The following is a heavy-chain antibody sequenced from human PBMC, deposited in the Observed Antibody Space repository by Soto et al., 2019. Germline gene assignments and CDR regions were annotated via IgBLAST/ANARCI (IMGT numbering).Heavy chain of an antibody. CDR1: GYTFTSYD. J-gene: IGHJ6*02. V-gene: IGHV1-8*01. Sequence: QVQLVQSGAEVKKPGASVKVSCKASGYTFTSYDINWVRQATGQGLEWMGWMNPNSGNTGYAQKFQGRVTMTRTTSKSTAYMELSTLGSAAADVYYCAGEGVRGMDVWGQGTTVTGSS. CDR2: MNPNSGNT. CDR3: AGEGVRGMDV. D-gene: IGHD3-16*01.